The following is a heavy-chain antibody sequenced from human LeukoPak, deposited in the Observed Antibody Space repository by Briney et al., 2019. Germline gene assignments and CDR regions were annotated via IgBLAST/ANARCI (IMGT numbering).Heavy chain of an antibody. V-gene: IGHV3-11*01. CDR3: AREGPIAVAGTFDF. J-gene: IGHJ4*02. Sequence: GGSLRLSCAASGFKFSDYYMSWVRQAPGKGLEWLAYISIGGSTIYYADSVKGRFTISRDNAKNSLFLQMNSLRVDDTAVYFCAREGPIAVAGTFDFWGQGTLVTVSS. D-gene: IGHD6-19*01. CDR2: ISIGGSTI. CDR1: GFKFSDYY.